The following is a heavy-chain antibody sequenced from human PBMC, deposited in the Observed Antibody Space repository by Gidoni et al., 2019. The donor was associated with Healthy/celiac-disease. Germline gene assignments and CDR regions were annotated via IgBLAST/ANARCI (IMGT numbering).Heavy chain of an antibody. CDR3: ARDPKNYYYYYGMDV. J-gene: IGHJ6*02. V-gene: IGHV3-21*01. CDR1: GFTFSSYS. Sequence: EVQLVESGGGLVKPGGSLRLSCAASGFTFSSYSRNWVRQAPGKGLEWVSSISSSSSYIYYADSVKGRFTISRDNAKNSLYLQMNSLRAEDTAVYYCARDPKNYYYYYGMDVWGQGTTVTVSS. CDR2: ISSSSSYI.